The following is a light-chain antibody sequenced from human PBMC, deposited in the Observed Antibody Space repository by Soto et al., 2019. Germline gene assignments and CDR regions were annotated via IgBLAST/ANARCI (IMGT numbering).Light chain of an antibody. CDR1: SGSVSTSYH. V-gene: IGLV8-61*01. CDR3: VLYMGSGISV. Sequence: QAVVTQEPSFSVSPGGTVTLTCGLSSGSVSTSYHPSWYQQTPGQAPRTLIYSTNTRSSGVPDRFSGSILGNKAALTITGAQADDDSDYYCVLYMGSGISVFGGGTKLTVL. CDR2: STN. J-gene: IGLJ2*01.